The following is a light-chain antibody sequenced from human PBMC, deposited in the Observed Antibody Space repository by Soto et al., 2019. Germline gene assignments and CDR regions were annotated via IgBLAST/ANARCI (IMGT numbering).Light chain of an antibody. V-gene: IGKV4-1*01. CDR1: QSVLYSSDNKNY. CDR2: WAS. CDR3: QQYNNWPVT. J-gene: IGKJ4*01. Sequence: DIVMTQSPDSLAVSLGERATVNCKSSQSVLYSSDNKNYLAWYQQKPGQPPKLLIYWASTRESGVPDRFSGSGSGTDFTLTISSLQAEDVAVYYCQQYNNWPVTFGGGTKVEIK.